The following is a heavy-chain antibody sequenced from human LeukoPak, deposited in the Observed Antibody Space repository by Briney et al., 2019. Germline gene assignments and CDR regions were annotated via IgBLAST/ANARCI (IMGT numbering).Heavy chain of an antibody. CDR3: AREDIVVVPAAGVYGMDV. CDR2: INPNSGGT. V-gene: IGHV1-2*02. D-gene: IGHD2-2*01. Sequence: ASVKVSCKASGYTFTGYYMHWVRQAPGQGLEWMGWINPNSGGTNYAQKFQGRVTMTRDTSISTAYMELSRLRSDDTAVYYCAREDIVVVPAAGVYGMDVWGQGTTVTVSS. J-gene: IGHJ6*02. CDR1: GYTFTGYY.